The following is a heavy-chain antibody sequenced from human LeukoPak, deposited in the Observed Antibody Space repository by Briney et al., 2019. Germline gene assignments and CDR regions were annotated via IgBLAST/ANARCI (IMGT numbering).Heavy chain of an antibody. D-gene: IGHD6-13*01. Sequence: GGSLRLSCAASGFTFSNYAMNWVRQAPGKGLEWVSVISGSGGSTYYADSVQGRFTVSRDNSKNTLYLQMKSLRAEDTAVYYCATAGERRYSSSWYVVDYWGRGTLVTVSS. CDR1: GFTFSNYA. J-gene: IGHJ4*02. V-gene: IGHV3-23*01. CDR2: ISGSGGST. CDR3: ATAGERRYSSSWYVVDY.